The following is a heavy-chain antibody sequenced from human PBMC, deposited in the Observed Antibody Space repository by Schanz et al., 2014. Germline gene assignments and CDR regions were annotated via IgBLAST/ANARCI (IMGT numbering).Heavy chain of an antibody. CDR2: ISAHKGNT. V-gene: IGHV1-18*04. CDR3: ARDLTISPRHERHFDY. D-gene: IGHD3-3*02. Sequence: QVQLVQSGAEVKKPGASVKVSCKASGYTFTNYGISWVRQAPGQGLEWMGWISAHKGNTYYAQKLQGRVTMTTDTSTSTAYSELRSLISDDPAVYYCARDLTISPRHERHFDYWGQGTLVTVSS. CDR1: GYTFTNYG. J-gene: IGHJ4*02.